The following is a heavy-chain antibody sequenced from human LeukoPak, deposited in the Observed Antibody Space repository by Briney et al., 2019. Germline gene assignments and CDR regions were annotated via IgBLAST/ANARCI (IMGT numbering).Heavy chain of an antibody. D-gene: IGHD6-6*01. CDR1: GFTFSSYS. Sequence: GGSLRLSCAASGFTFSSYSMNWVRQAPGKGLEWVGFIRSKAYGGTTEYAASVKGRFTISRDDSKSIAYLQMNSLKTEDTAVYYCTRAPLSIAALPYYYYYYMDVWGKGTTVTVSS. CDR2: IRSKAYGGTT. V-gene: IGHV3-49*04. J-gene: IGHJ6*03. CDR3: TRAPLSIAALPYYYYYYMDV.